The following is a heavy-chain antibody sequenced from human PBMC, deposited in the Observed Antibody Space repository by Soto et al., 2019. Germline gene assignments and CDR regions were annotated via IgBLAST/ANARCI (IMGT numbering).Heavy chain of an antibody. V-gene: IGHV4-34*01. CDR1: GGSFSGYY. CDR3: ARRITMVRGVINYYFDY. CDR2: INHSGCT. J-gene: IGHJ4*02. Sequence: SETLSLTCAVYGGSFSGYYWSWIRHPQGKGMELDGGINHSGCTNYNPSLTSRVTISVYMDKNQFPLTLSSVTAADTAVYYCARRITMVRGVINYYFDYWGQGTLVTVSS. D-gene: IGHD3-10*01.